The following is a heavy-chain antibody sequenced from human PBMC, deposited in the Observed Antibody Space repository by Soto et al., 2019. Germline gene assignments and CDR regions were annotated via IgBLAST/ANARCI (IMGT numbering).Heavy chain of an antibody. D-gene: IGHD2-15*01. CDR2: ISYDGSNK. CDR1: GFTFSSYA. J-gene: IGHJ4*02. V-gene: IGHV3-30-3*01. Sequence: QVQLVESGGGVVQPGRSLRLSCAASGFTFSSYAMHWVRQAPGKGLEWVAVISYDGSNKYYADSVKGRFTISRDNSKNPLDLQMNSLRAEDTAVYACARDRDYCSGGSCYLWLDYWGQGTLVTVSS. CDR3: ARDRDYCSGGSCYLWLDY.